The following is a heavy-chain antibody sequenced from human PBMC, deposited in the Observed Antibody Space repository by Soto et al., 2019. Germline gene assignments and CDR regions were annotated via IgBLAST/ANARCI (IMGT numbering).Heavy chain of an antibody. V-gene: IGHV4-30-4*01. CDR3: ASEGGYYDSSGYSYSWFDP. D-gene: IGHD3-22*01. CDR1: GGSISSGDYY. CDR2: IYYSGST. Sequence: SETLSLTCTVSGGSISSGDYYWSWIRQPPGKGLEWIGYIYYSGSTYYNPSLKSRVTISVDTSKNQFSLKLSSVTAADTAVYYCASEGGYYDSSGYSYSWFDPWGQGTMVTVSS. J-gene: IGHJ5*02.